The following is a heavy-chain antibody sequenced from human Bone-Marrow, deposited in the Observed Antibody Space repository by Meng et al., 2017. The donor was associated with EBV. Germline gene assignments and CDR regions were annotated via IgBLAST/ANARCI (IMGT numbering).Heavy chain of an antibody. CDR2: IKSDGSST. Sequence: EVQVVESXGGLVQPXXFLXXXXXXSGFTFSSYWMHWVRQVPGKGLVWVSRIKSDGSSTGYADSVKGRFTISRDNAKNTLYLQMNSLRAEDTAVYYCARGDGSGSYGLAPIDYWGQGTLVTVSS. CDR1: GFTFSSYW. CDR3: ARGDGSGSYGLAPIDY. V-gene: IGHV3-74*01. D-gene: IGHD3-10*01. J-gene: IGHJ4*02.